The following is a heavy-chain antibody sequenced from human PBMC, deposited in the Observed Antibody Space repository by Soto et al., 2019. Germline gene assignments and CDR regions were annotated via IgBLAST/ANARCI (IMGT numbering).Heavy chain of an antibody. D-gene: IGHD2-15*01. CDR1: GFTFSDYA. CDR3: AKPGCGRGGCYPCYFDY. J-gene: IGHJ4*02. CDR2: LGSDGGST. Sequence: EGQLLESGGGLVQPGGSLRLSCTASGFTFSDYAMSWVRQAPGKGLEWVSALGSDGGSTWYTDSVKGRFVISRDNSEGTLYLQMSSLRAEDTAIYYCAKPGCGRGGCYPCYFDYWGQGTLVTVSS. V-gene: IGHV3-23*01.